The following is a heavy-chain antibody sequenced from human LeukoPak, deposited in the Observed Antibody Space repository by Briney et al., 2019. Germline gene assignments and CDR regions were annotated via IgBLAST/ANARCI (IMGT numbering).Heavy chain of an antibody. CDR3: ARVEIVGLYYFDY. CDR2: IYYSGST. V-gene: IGHV4-31*03. Sequence: SQTLSLTCTVSGGSISSGGYYWSWIRQHPGKGLELSGYIYYSGSTYYNPSLKSRVTISVDTCKNQFSLKLSSVTSADRAVYYCARVEIVGLYYFDYWGQGTLVTVSS. CDR1: GGSISSGGYY. J-gene: IGHJ4*02. D-gene: IGHD5-12*01.